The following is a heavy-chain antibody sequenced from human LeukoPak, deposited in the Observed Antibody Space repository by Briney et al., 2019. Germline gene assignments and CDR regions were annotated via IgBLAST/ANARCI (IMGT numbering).Heavy chain of an antibody. Sequence: PSETLSLTCTVSGGSISSSSYYWGWIRQPPGKGLEWIGSIYYSGSTYYNPSLKGRVTISVDTSKNQFSLKLSSVTAADTAVYYCARGLTLWGPDYWGQGTLVTVSS. CDR2: IYYSGST. J-gene: IGHJ4*02. D-gene: IGHD7-27*01. V-gene: IGHV4-39*07. CDR3: ARGLTLWGPDY. CDR1: GGSISSSSYY.